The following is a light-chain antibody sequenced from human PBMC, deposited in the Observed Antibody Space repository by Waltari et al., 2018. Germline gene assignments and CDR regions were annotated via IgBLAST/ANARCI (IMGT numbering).Light chain of an antibody. CDR3: NSFTDTASWV. CDR2: DVK. CDR1: SSDLGGPNH. J-gene: IGLJ3*02. Sequence: QSALTQPASVSGSPGESITISCTGTSSDLGGPNHVSWYHHHPGKAPKLLIHDVKKRPSGVSNRFSGSKSDTTASLTISGLQAEDEADYYCNSFTDTASWVFGGGTKLTVL. V-gene: IGLV2-14*03.